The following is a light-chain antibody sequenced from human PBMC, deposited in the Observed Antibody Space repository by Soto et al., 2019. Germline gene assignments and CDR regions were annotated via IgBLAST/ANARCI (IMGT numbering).Light chain of an antibody. CDR3: HQRQSWPRT. V-gene: IGKV3-11*01. CDR1: RNISRY. CDR2: DAS. Sequence: EIVMTQSPAILSVSPGERATLSCRASRNISRYLAWYQQKPGQAPRLLIYDASNRATGIPARFSASGSGTDFTLTISDVQPEDFALYYCHQRQSWPRTFGQGTKVDIK. J-gene: IGKJ1*01.